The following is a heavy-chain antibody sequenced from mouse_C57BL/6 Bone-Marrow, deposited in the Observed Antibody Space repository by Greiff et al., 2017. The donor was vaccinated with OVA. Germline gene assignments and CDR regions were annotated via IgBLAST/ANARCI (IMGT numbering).Heavy chain of an antibody. D-gene: IGHD1-1*01. CDR3: ARLGSGYYGSSYGYFDV. CDR1: GYTFTSYW. CDR2: IDPSDSYT. V-gene: IGHV1-69*01. Sequence: VQLQQPGAELVMPGASVKLSCKASGYTFTSYWMHWVKQRPGQGLEWIGEIDPSDSYTNYNQKFKGKSTLTVDKSSSTAYMQLSSLTSGDSAVYYGARLGSGYYGSSYGYFDVWGTGTTVTVSS. J-gene: IGHJ1*03.